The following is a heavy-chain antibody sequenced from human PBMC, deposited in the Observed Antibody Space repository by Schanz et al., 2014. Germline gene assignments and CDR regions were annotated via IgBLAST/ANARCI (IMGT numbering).Heavy chain of an antibody. D-gene: IGHD3-3*01. CDR3: ASPSVS. CDR1: GFTFSNFA. V-gene: IGHV3-74*02. J-gene: IGHJ3*01. CDR2: INTDGSGT. Sequence: VQLVESGGGVVQPGRSLRLSCAASGFTFSNFAIHWVRQAPGKGLVWVSRINTDGSGTDYAQSVKGRFTISRDNAKNTLYLQMNSLRDDDTAVYYCASPSVSWGQGTMVTVSS.